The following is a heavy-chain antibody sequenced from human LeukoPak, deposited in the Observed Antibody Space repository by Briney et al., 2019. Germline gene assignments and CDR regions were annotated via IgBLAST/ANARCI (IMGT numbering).Heavy chain of an antibody. Sequence: SVKVSCKASGGTFSSYAISWVRQAPGQGLGWMGGIIPIFGTANYAQKFQGRVTITTDESTSTAYMELSSLRSEDTAVYYCARDEVHIAARPYYYYMDVWGKGTTVTVSS. CDR2: IIPIFGTA. V-gene: IGHV1-69*05. D-gene: IGHD6-6*01. CDR3: ARDEVHIAARPYYYYMDV. CDR1: GGTFSSYA. J-gene: IGHJ6*03.